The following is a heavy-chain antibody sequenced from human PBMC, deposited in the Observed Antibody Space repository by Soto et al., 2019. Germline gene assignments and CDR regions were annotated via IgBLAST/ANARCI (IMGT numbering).Heavy chain of an antibody. CDR2: ISGSGDYT. D-gene: IGHD6-19*01. CDR1: GFTFSIYG. J-gene: IGHJ4*02. Sequence: EVQLLESGGGLVQPGGSLRLSCAASGFTFSIYGMSWVRQAPGKGLEWVSGISGSGDYTYYADSVKGRFAISRDNSKNKLYLQMNSLRAEDTAVYYCAKVLTEVAGTYDYWGQGTLVTVSS. CDR3: AKVLTEVAGTYDY. V-gene: IGHV3-23*01.